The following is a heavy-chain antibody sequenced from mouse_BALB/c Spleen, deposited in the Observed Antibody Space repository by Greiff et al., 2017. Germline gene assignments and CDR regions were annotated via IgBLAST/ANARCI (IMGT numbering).Heavy chain of an antibody. CDR1: GYAFTNYL. CDR2: INPGSGGT. D-gene: IGHD2-4*01. Sequence: QVQLKESGAELVRPGTSVKVSCKASGYAFTNYLIEWVKQRPGQGLEWIGVINPGSGGTNYNEKFKGKATLTADKSSSTAYMQLSSLTSDDSAVYFCAREGSTMITPFDYWGQGTTLTVSS. V-gene: IGHV1-54*01. J-gene: IGHJ2*01. CDR3: AREGSTMITPFDY.